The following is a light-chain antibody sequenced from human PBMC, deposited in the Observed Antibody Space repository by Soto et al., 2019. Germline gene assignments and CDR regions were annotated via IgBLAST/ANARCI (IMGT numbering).Light chain of an antibody. V-gene: IGKV3-15*01. J-gene: IGKJ2*01. CDR3: QQSNNWPYT. Sequence: EVVVTQSPATLSLSPAEKATPSCWASQTVSDNVSGYHQKAGHPPRLLLYGASTRATGIPARFSGSGSGTDFTLTISSLQSEDFAVYYCQQSNNWPYTFGQGTKLDIK. CDR1: QTVSDN. CDR2: GAS.